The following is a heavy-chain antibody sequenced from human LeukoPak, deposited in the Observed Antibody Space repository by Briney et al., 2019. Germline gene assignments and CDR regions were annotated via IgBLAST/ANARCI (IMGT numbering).Heavy chain of an antibody. CDR3: ASPYSGAFDI. D-gene: IGHD3-10*01. J-gene: IGHJ3*02. Sequence: SETLSLTCTVSGGSISSSSYYWGWIRQPPEKGLEWIGSIYYSGSTYYNPSLKSRVTISVDTSKNQFSLKLSSVTAADTAVYYCASPYSGAFDIWGQGTMVTVSS. V-gene: IGHV4-39*01. CDR1: GGSISSSSYY. CDR2: IYYSGST.